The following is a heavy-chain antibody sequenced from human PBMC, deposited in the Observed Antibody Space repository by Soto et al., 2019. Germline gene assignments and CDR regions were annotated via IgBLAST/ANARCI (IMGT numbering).Heavy chain of an antibody. V-gene: IGHV3-23*01. CDR1: GFTFSSYA. D-gene: IGHD3-3*01. CDR3: AKDTEEWVSVKGAFDI. Sequence: EVQLLESGGGLVQPGGSLRLSCAASGFTFSSYAMSWVRQAPGKGLEWVSAISGSGGTTYYADSVKGRFTISRDNSKNTLYLHMNSLRAVNTAVYYCAKDTEEWVSVKGAFDIWGQGTMVTVSS. CDR2: ISGSGGTT. J-gene: IGHJ3*02.